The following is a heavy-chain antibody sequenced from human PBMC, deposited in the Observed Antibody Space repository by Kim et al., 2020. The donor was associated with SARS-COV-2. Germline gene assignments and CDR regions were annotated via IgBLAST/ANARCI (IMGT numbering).Heavy chain of an antibody. V-gene: IGHV3-30-3*01. CDR1: GFTFSNYA. CDR3: ARDKARDSRPNSAF. CDR2: ISDDGSNK. J-gene: IGHJ4*02. Sequence: GGSLRLSCAASGFTFSNYAMHWVRQAPGKGLEWVAVISDDGSNKYSADSVKGRFTISRDNSRSTLYLQMNRLRSDDTALYYCARDKARDSRPNSAFWCQGTPVTVSA.